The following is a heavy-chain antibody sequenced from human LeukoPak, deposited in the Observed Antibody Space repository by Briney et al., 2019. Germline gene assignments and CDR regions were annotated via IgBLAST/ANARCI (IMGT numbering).Heavy chain of an antibody. Sequence: ASVKVSCKASGGTFSSYAISWVRQAPRQGLEWMGGIIPIFGTANYAQKFQGRVTITADESTSTAYMELSSLRSEDTAVYYCARDVTGGSYRTLDYWGQGTLVTVSS. D-gene: IGHD1-26*01. J-gene: IGHJ4*02. CDR1: GGTFSSYA. V-gene: IGHV1-69*13. CDR3: ARDVTGGSYRTLDY. CDR2: IIPIFGTA.